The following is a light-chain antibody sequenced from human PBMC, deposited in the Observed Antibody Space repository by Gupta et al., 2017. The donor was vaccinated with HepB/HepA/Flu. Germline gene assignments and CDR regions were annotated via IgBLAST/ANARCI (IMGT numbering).Light chain of an antibody. V-gene: IGLV1-44*01. CDR1: SSHIGSNS. CDR3: AAWDDTLKTVL. Sequence: QSVLTQPPSASGTPGQRVTISCSGGSSHIGSNSVHWYQQLPGTAPRLLIYTNIQRPSGGPDRFSGSKSGTSSSLAISGLQAEDEADYYCAAWDDTLKTVLIGGGTKLTVL. J-gene: IGLJ2*01. CDR2: TNI.